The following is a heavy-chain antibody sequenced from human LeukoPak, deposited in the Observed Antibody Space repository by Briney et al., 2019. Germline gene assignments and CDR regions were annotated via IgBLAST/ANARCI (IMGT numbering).Heavy chain of an antibody. V-gene: IGHV1-24*01. J-gene: IGHJ4*02. D-gene: IGHD6-19*01. CDR1: GYTLTELS. CDR2: FDPEDGET. Sequence: ASVTVSCKVSGYTLTELSMHWVRQAPGKGLEWMGGFDPEDGETIYAQKFQGRVTMTTDTSTSTAYMELRSLRSDDTAVYYCARDQGVAVAGLLGYWGQGTLVTVSS. CDR3: ARDQGVAVAGLLGY.